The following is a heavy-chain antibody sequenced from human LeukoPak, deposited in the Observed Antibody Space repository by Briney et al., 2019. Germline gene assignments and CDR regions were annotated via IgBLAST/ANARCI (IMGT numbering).Heavy chain of an antibody. CDR2: INPYSDDT. J-gene: IGHJ3*02. CDR1: GYTFTGYY. D-gene: IGHD5-18*01. Sequence: ASVKVSCKASGYTFTGYYIHWARQAPGQGLEWMGWINPYSDDTNYAQKFQGRVTMTRDTSISTAYMELSRLTSDDTAVYYCATPLGYEVDAFDIWGQGTMVTVSS. CDR3: ATPLGYEVDAFDI. V-gene: IGHV1-2*02.